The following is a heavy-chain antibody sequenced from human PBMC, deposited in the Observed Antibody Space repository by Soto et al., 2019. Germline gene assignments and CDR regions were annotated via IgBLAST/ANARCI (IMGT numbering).Heavy chain of an antibody. CDR2: INPSGGST. D-gene: IGHD3-9*01. J-gene: IGHJ6*02. V-gene: IGHV1-46*01. Sequence: ASVKVSCKASGYTFTTYYMQWVRQAPGQGLEWMGIINPSGGSTSYAQKFQGRVTMTRDTSTSTVYMELSSLRSEDTAVYYCARDRVPIILNYGMDVWGQGTTVTVSS. CDR3: ARDRVPIILNYGMDV. CDR1: GYTFTTYY.